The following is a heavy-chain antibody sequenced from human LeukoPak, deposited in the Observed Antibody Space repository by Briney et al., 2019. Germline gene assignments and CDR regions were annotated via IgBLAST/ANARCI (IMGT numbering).Heavy chain of an antibody. CDR2: LSGGGDTT. V-gene: IGHV3-23*01. J-gene: IGHJ3*02. Sequence: PGGSLRLSCVASGFTFSNYAMSWVRQAPGKGPEWVSSLSGGGDTTYYIDSVKGRFTISRDNSKNTLDLQMNSLRAEDTAVYYCAKRDNLDRYTGRDVFDIWGRGTMVTVSS. CDR3: AKRDNLDRYTGRDVFDI. D-gene: IGHD3-16*02. CDR1: GFTFSNYA.